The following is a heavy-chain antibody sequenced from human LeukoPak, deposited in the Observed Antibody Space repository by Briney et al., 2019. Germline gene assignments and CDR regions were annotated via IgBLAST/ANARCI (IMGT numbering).Heavy chain of an antibody. J-gene: IGHJ4*02. CDR3: ARQSSPIAVAGTAYFDY. CDR2: IYYSGST. D-gene: IGHD6-19*01. CDR1: GGSISSSSYY. V-gene: IGHV4-39*01. Sequence: PSETLSHTCTVSGGSISSSSYYWGWIRQPPGKGLEWIGSIYYSGSTYYNPSLKSRVTISVDTSKNQFSLKLSSVTAADTAVYYCARQSSPIAVAGTAYFDYWGQGTLVTVSS.